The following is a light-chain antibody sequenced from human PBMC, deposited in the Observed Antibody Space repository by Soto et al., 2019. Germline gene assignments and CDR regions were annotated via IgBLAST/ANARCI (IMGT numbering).Light chain of an antibody. CDR1: QSISSW. J-gene: IGKJ2*01. CDR2: KAS. V-gene: IGKV1-5*03. Sequence: DIPMTQSPSTLSASVGDRVTITCRASQSISSWLAWYQQKPGKAPKLLIYKASSLESGVPSRFSGSGSGTEFTLTISSLQPYDFATYYCQQYNSYSGTFGQGTKLEIK. CDR3: QQYNSYSGT.